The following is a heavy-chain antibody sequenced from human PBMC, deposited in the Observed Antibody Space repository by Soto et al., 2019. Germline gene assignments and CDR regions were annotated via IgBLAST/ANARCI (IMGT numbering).Heavy chain of an antibody. D-gene: IGHD3-16*01. J-gene: IGHJ6*02. Sequence: LRLSCAVSGTTSTDYGMHWVRQAPGKGLEWVSGVLGDNGQIGYADSVKGRFTSSRDNARHFLYLQMNSLTVEDTALYYCVKDMAPGGADVWGQGTAVTVSS. CDR3: VKDMAPGGADV. V-gene: IGHV3-9*02. CDR1: GTTSTDYG. CDR2: VLGDNGQI.